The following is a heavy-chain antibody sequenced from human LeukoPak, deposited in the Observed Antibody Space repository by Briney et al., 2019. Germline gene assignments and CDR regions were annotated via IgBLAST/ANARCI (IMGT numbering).Heavy chain of an antibody. V-gene: IGHV4-61*02. CDR1: GGSISSGSYY. CDR2: IYTSGST. CDR3: ARGNIVVVPAAIAEMGYYYYYYMDV. Sequence: SETLSLTCTVSGGSISSGSYYWSWIRQPAGKGLEWIGRIYTSGSTNYNPSLKSRVTISVDTSKTQFSLKLSSVTAADTAVYYCARGNIVVVPAAIAEMGYYYYYYMDVWGKGTTVTVSS. J-gene: IGHJ6*03. D-gene: IGHD2-2*02.